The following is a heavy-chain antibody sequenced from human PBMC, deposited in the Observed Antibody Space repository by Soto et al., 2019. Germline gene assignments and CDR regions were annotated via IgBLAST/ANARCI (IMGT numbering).Heavy chain of an antibody. D-gene: IGHD3-22*01. J-gene: IGHJ3*02. CDR3: ATLAFGPYYYDSSGYYYEALADAFDI. Sequence: QVQLVESGGGVVQPGRSLRLSCAASGFTFSSHSMHWVRQAPGKGLEWVAVISYDGSNKYYADSVKGRFTISRDNSKNTLYLQMNSLRAEDTAVYYCATLAFGPYYYDSSGYYYEALADAFDIWGQGTMVTVSS. CDR1: GFTFSSHS. V-gene: IGHV3-30-3*01. CDR2: ISYDGSNK.